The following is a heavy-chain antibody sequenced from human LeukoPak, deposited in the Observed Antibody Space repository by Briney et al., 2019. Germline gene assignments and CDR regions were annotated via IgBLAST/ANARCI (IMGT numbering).Heavy chain of an antibody. V-gene: IGHV1-46*01. J-gene: IGHJ6*03. D-gene: IGHD5-18*01. CDR1: GYTFTSYY. Sequence: ASVKVSCKASGYTFTSYYMRWVRQAPGQGLEWTGIINPSGGSTSYAQKFQGRVTMTRDMSTSTVYMELSSLRSEDTAVYYCARGGRGYSYGYYYHYMDVWGKGTTVTVSS. CDR3: ARGGRGYSYGYYYHYMDV. CDR2: INPSGGST.